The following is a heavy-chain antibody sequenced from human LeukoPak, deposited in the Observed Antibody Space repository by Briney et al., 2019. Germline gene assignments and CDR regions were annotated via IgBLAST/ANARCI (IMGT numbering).Heavy chain of an antibody. Sequence: GGSLRLSCAASGFTFSNYAMSWVRQAPGKGLEWVSSITGNALNTYHADFIKGRFTISRDDSKNTLYLHLSGLRVEDTAVYYCAKLQDFYDNSGYSYFDNWGQGTLVTVSS. D-gene: IGHD3-22*01. CDR3: AKLQDFYDNSGYSYFDN. CDR2: ITGNALNT. CDR1: GFTFSNYA. V-gene: IGHV3-23*01. J-gene: IGHJ4*02.